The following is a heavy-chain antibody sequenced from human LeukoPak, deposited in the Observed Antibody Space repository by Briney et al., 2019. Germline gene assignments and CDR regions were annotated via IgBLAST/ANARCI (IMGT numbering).Heavy chain of an antibody. CDR1: GGTFSSYA. CDR3: ARGVDGGNSDWFDP. J-gene: IGHJ5*02. D-gene: IGHD4-23*01. CDR2: IIPILGIA. V-gene: IGHV1-69*04. Sequence: SVKVSCKASGGTFSSYAISWVRQAPGQGLEWMGRIIPILGIANYAQKFQGRVTITADKSTSTAYMELSSLRSEDTAVYYCARGVDGGNSDWFDPWGQGILVTVSS.